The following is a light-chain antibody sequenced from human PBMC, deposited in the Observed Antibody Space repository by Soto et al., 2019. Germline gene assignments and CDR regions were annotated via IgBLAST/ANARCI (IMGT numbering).Light chain of an antibody. CDR1: QSVSSSY. CDR2: GAS. CDR3: HQYGSSPGT. Sequence: EIVLTQSPGTLSLSPGERATLSCRASQSVSSSYLAWYQQKPGQTPRLLIYGASTRATGIPDRFSGSGSGTDFNFIINRLEPEDFAVYYCHQYGSSPGTFGPGNKVVIK. J-gene: IGKJ3*01. V-gene: IGKV3-20*01.